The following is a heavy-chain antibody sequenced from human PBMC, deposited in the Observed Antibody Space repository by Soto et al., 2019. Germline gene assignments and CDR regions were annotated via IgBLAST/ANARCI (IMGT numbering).Heavy chain of an antibody. V-gene: IGHV1-46*01. CDR3: ARFLDTAMVDY. D-gene: IGHD5-18*01. CDR1: GYTFTSYY. Sequence: QVQLVQSGAEVKKPGASVKVSCKASGYTFTSYYMHWVRQAPGQGLEWMGIINPSGGSTSYAQKFQGRVTMTRETSTSTVYMELSRLRSEETAVYYCARFLDTAMVDYWCQGSLGTVSS. J-gene: IGHJ4*02. CDR2: INPSGGST.